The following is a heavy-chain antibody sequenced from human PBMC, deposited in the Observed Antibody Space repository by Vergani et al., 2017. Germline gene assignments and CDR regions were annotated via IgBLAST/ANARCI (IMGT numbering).Heavy chain of an antibody. CDR2: ISGSGGST. D-gene: IGHD5-12*01. V-gene: IGHV3-23*04. CDR3: ASNGYSGYGRYGVIDY. Sequence: EVQLVESGGGLVQPGGSLRLSCAASGFTFSSYAMSWVRQAPGKGLEWVSAISGSGGSTYYADSVKGRFTISRDNSKNTLYLQMNSLRAEDTAVYYCASNGYSGYGRYGVIDYWGQGTLVTVSS. J-gene: IGHJ4*02. CDR1: GFTFSSYA.